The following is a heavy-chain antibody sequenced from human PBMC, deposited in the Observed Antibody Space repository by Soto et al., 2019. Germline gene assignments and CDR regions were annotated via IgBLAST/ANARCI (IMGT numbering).Heavy chain of an antibody. CDR1: GGSISSGGYS. Sequence: QLQLQESGSGLVKPSQTLSLTCAVSGGSISSGGYSWSWIRQPPGKGLEWIGYIDHSGSTYYNPSLNCRVTISVDRSKNRFSLKLSSVPAADTAVYYCASTSKYYDDSSGYWAYWGQGTLVTVSS. V-gene: IGHV4-30-2*01. J-gene: IGHJ4*02. CDR3: ASTSKYYDDSSGYWAY. CDR2: IDHSGST. D-gene: IGHD3-22*01.